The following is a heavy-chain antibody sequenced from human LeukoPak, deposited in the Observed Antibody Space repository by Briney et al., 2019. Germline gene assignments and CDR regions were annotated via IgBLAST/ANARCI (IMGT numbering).Heavy chain of an antibody. CDR3: ARVNFDWFGLQAGAMTENWFDP. J-gene: IGHJ5*02. D-gene: IGHD3-9*01. CDR2: INYNGGSA. Sequence: GGSLRLSCAASGFTFDDYGMAWVRQAPGKGLEWISAINYNGGSAAYADSVKGRFTISRDNSKNTLYLQMNSLRAEDTAVYYCARVNFDWFGLQAGAMTENWFDPWGQGTLVTVSS. V-gene: IGHV3-20*04. CDR1: GFTFDDYG.